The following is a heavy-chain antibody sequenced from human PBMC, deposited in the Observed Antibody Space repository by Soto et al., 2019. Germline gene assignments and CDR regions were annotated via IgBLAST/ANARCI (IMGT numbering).Heavy chain of an antibody. CDR1: GYSFPSYW. V-gene: IGHV5-51*01. CDR3: ARGTSYYDL. Sequence: GESLKISCKGSGYSFPSYWIDWVRQMPGRGLEWVGIIYPGDSEVRYSPSFRGQVTISADKSINTAYLQWNSLQASDTAIYYCARGTSYYDLWGQGTQVTVSS. CDR2: IYPGDSEV. D-gene: IGHD2-2*01. J-gene: IGHJ5*02.